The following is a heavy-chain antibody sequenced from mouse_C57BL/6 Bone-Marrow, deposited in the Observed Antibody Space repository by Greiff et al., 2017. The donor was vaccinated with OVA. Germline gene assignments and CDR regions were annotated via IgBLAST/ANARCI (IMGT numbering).Heavy chain of an antibody. Sequence: QVQLQQPGAELVKPGASVKMSCKASGYTFTSYWITWVKQRPGQGLEWIGDIYPGSGSTNYNEKFKSKATLTVDTSSSTAYMQLSSLTSEDSAVYYCARIPLDYYGSPPFDYWGQGTTLTVSS. V-gene: IGHV1-55*01. J-gene: IGHJ2*01. CDR3: ARIPLDYYGSPPFDY. CDR2: IYPGSGST. D-gene: IGHD1-1*01. CDR1: GYTFTSYW.